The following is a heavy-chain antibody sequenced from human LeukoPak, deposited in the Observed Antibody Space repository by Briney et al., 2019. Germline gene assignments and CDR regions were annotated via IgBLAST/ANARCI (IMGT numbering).Heavy chain of an antibody. D-gene: IGHD3-22*01. CDR2: IYPSDSET. V-gene: IGHV5-51*01. CDR3: ARHGDLGYYDSSGYWGK. Sequence: KPGESLKISCKGSGYSFISYWIGWVRLMPGNGLEWMGIIYPSDSETRYSPSFQGQVTISADKSISTAYLQWSSLKASDTAMYYCARHGDLGYYDSSGYWGKWGQGTLVTVSS. CDR1: GYSFISYW. J-gene: IGHJ4*02.